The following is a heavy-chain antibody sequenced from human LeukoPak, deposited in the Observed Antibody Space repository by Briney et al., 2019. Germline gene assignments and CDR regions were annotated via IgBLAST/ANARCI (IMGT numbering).Heavy chain of an antibody. J-gene: IGHJ4*02. Sequence: ASVKVSCKASGYTFTGYYMHWVRQATGQGLEWMGWINPNSGGTNYAQKFQGRVTMTRDTSISTAYMELSRLRSDDTAVYYCARAIVVVPAALYWGQGTLVTVSS. CDR2: INPNSGGT. CDR3: ARAIVVVPAALY. V-gene: IGHV1-2*02. CDR1: GYTFTGYY. D-gene: IGHD2-2*01.